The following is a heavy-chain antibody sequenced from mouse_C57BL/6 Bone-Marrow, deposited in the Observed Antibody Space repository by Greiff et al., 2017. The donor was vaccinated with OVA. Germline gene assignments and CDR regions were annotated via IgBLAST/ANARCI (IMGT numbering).Heavy chain of an antibody. V-gene: IGHV1-42*01. CDR1: GYLFTGYY. CDR3: ARDSNYRYYAMDY. Sequence: VQLQQSGPELVKPGASVKISCKASGYLFTGYYMNWVKQSPEKSLEWIGEINPSTGGTTYNQKFKAKATLTVDKSSSTAYMQLKSLTSEDSAVYYCARDSNYRYYAMDYWGQGTSVTVSS. CDR2: INPSTGGT. J-gene: IGHJ4*01. D-gene: IGHD2-5*01.